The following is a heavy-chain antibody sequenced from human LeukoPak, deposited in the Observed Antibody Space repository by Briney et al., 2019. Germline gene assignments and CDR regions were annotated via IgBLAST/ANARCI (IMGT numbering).Heavy chain of an antibody. J-gene: IGHJ4*02. CDR2: IYTSGST. CDR3: ARDKGRYCSGGSCYPDY. CDR1: GGSISSGSYY. V-gene: IGHV4-61*02. D-gene: IGHD2-15*01. Sequence: SSETLSLTCTVSGGSISSGSYYWSWIRQPAGKGLEWIGRIYTSGSTNYNPSIKSRVTISVDTSKNQFSLKLSSVTAADTAVYYCARDKGRYCSGGSCYPDYWGQGTLVTVSS.